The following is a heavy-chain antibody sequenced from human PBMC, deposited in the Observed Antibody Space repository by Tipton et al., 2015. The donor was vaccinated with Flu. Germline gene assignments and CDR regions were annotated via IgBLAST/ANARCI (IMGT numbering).Heavy chain of an antibody. D-gene: IGHD6-13*01. CDR2: INPNSGGT. J-gene: IGHJ4*02. V-gene: IGHV1-2*06. Sequence: QLVQSGAEVKKPGASVKVSCKASGYTFTGYYMHRVRQAPGQGLEWMGRINPNSGGTNYAQKFQGRVTMTRDTSISTAYMELSRLRSDDTAVYYCARERVAAAGFCWDWGQGTLVTVSS. CDR3: ARERVAAAGFCWD. CDR1: GYTFTGYY.